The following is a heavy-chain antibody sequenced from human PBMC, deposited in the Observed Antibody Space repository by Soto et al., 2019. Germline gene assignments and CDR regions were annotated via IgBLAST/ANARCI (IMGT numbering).Heavy chain of an antibody. CDR3: ARLEAVLQPYYYYYMDV. CDR1: GYTLTGYY. D-gene: IGHD3-3*01. Sequence: ASVKVSCKASGYTLTGYYMHWVRQAPGQGLEWMGWINPNSGGTNYAQKFQGWVTMTRDTSISTAYMELSTLRSDDTAVYYCARLEAVLQPYYYYYMDVWGKGTTVTVSS. V-gene: IGHV1-2*04. J-gene: IGHJ6*03. CDR2: INPNSGGT.